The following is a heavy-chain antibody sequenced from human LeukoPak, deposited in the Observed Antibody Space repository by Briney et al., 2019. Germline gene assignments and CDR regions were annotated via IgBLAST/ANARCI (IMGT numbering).Heavy chain of an antibody. D-gene: IGHD4-17*01. CDR1: GYTLTELS. J-gene: IGHJ5*02. V-gene: IGHV1-24*01. Sequence: GASVKVSCKVSGYTLTELSMHWVRQAPGKGLEWMGGFDPEDGETIYAQKFQGRVTMTEDTSTYTAYMELSSLRSEDTAVYYCATDRQLRGLPEAGFDPWGQGTLVTVSS. CDR3: ATDRQLRGLPEAGFDP. CDR2: FDPEDGET.